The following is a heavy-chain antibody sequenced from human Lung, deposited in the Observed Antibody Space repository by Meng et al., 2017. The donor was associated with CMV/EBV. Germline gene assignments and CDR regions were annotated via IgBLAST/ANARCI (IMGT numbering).Heavy chain of an antibody. V-gene: IGHV4-39*07. Sequence: SETLSLXXSVSGGSISSNSYYWGWIRQPPGKGLEWIGSMYYSGSTYYNPSLKSRVTISVDTSKKQISLKLSSVTAADTAVYYCARGYYSDSSGHYYANPHWFDPWGRRXLVTVSS. CDR1: GGSISSNSYY. J-gene: IGHJ5*02. CDR3: ARGYYSDSSGHYYANPHWFDP. CDR2: MYYSGST. D-gene: IGHD3-22*01.